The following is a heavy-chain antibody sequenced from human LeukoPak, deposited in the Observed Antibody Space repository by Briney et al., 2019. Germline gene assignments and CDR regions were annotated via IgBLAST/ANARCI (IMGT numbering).Heavy chain of an antibody. CDR3: ARLKSGYSSGWYVMDY. J-gene: IGHJ4*02. V-gene: IGHV6-1*01. Sequence: SQTLSLTCAISGDSVSSNSAAWNWIRQSPSRGLEWLGRTYYRSKWYNDYAVSVKSRITINPDTSKNQFSLQLNSVTLEDTAVYYCARLKSGYSSGWYVMDYWGQGTLVTVSS. CDR2: TYYRSKWYN. CDR1: GDSVSSNSAA. D-gene: IGHD6-19*01.